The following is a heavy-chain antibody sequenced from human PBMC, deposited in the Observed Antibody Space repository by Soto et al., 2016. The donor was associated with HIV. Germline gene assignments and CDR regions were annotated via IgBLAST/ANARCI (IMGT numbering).Heavy chain of an antibody. V-gene: IGHV4-31*03. CDR2: IYYSGST. CDR3: ARVGDIVVVVGSPTGAFDI. D-gene: IGHD2-15*01. Sequence: QVQLQESGPGLVKPSQTLSLMCTVSGGSISNGGYYWSWIRQHPGKGLEWIGYIYYSGSTYYNPSLKSRVSISVDTSKNQFSLKLRSLSAADTAVYYCARVGDIVVVVGSPTGAFDIWGQGTMVTVSS. CDR1: GGSISNGGYY. J-gene: IGHJ3*02.